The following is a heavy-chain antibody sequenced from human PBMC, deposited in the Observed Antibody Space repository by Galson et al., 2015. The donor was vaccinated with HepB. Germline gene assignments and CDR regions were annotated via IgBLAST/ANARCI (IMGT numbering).Heavy chain of an antibody. V-gene: IGHV4-39*01. CDR3: ARHKGGHTTPFDD. CDR1: GASINGIKYS. Sequence: SETLSLTCSVSGASINGIKYSWGWIRQPPGKGLEWVGSMYHHGTTFYNPSLESRGTISGDTSKNQFSLNLRSVSAADTAVYYCARHKGGHTTPFDDWGPGTLVTVSS. J-gene: IGHJ4*02. CDR2: MYHHGTT. D-gene: IGHD1-1*01.